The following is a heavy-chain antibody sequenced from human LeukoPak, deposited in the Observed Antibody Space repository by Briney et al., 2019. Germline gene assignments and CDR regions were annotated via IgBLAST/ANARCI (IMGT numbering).Heavy chain of an antibody. CDR3: VRSSGFPDY. CDR2: IWYDGSNE. D-gene: IGHD3-22*01. J-gene: IGHJ4*02. V-gene: IGHV3-33*03. CDR1: GFTFSSYG. Sequence: GGSLRLSCAVSGFTFSSYGMHWVRQAPGKGLEWVAVIWYDGSNENYADSVKGRFTISRDNAKNTLYLQMNSLRAEDTAVYYCVRSSGFPDYWGQGTLVTVSS.